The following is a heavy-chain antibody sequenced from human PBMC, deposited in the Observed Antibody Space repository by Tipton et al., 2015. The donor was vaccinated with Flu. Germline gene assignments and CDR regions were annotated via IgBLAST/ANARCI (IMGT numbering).Heavy chain of an antibody. V-gene: IGHV4-59*01. CDR2: IYYSGST. CDR3: ARVDYYDSSDYYPFDY. J-gene: IGHJ4*02. Sequence: LRLSCTVSGGSISSYYWSWIRQPPGKGLEWIGYIYYSGSTNYNPSLKSRVTISVDTSKNQFSLKLSSVTAADTAVYYCARVDYYDSSDYYPFDYWGQGTLVTVSS. D-gene: IGHD3-22*01. CDR1: GGSISSYY.